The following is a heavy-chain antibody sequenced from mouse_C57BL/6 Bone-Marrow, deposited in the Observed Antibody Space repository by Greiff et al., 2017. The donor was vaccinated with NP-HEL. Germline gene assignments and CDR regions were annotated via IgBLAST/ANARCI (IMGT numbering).Heavy chain of an antibody. CDR3: TREVYGNYLAWFAY. J-gene: IGHJ3*01. CDR2: ISSGGDYI. Sequence: EVQRVESGEGLVKPGGSLKLSCAASGFTFSSYAMSWVRQTPEKRLEWVAYISSGGDYIYYADTVKGRFTISRDNARNTLYLQMSSLKSEDTAMYYCTREVYGNYLAWFAYWGQGTLVTVSA. V-gene: IGHV5-9-1*02. CDR1: GFTFSSYA. D-gene: IGHD2-1*01.